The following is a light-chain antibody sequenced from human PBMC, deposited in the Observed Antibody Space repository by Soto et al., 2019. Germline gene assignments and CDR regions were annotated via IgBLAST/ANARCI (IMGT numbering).Light chain of an antibody. CDR2: EVI. V-gene: IGLV2-14*01. Sequence: QSALTQPASVSGSPGQSITISCTGSSSDVGGYNYVSWYQQHPGKAPKLMIYEVINRPSGVSRRFSGSKSGNTASLTISGLQAEDEADYHCCSYTSSDTHLVFGGGTKVTVL. CDR1: SSDVGGYNY. CDR3: CSYTSSDTHLV. J-gene: IGLJ3*02.